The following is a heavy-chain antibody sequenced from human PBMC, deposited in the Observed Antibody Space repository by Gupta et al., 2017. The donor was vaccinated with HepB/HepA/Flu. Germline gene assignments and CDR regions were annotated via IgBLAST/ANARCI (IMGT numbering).Heavy chain of an antibody. CDR1: GGSIRSCRYY. CDR3: ARHFAGGRTPSFDY. CDR2: LYCSGTT. D-gene: IGHD1-26*01. Sequence: QLQLQASGPGLVKPSETLSLTCTVSGGSIRSCRYYWAWLRLPPGKGLEWIGSLYCSGTTYYNPSLRSRVAISIDTSKNQFSLRLSSVTAADTTVYYCARHFAGGRTPSFDYWGQGSLVTVSS. J-gene: IGHJ4*02. V-gene: IGHV4-39*01.